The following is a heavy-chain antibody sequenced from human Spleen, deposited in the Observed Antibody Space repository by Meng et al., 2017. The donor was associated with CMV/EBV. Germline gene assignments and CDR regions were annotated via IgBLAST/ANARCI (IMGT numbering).Heavy chain of an antibody. Sequence: GGSLRLSCAASGFTFSAYAMNWVRQARGKGLEWVASISTTSTYIYYADSVKGRFTISRDNAKNSVYLQMNSLSAEDTGLYYCARSWDGMDVWGQGTTVTVSS. CDR2: ISTTSTYI. J-gene: IGHJ6*02. CDR1: GFTFSAYA. V-gene: IGHV3-21*01. CDR3: ARSWDGMDV. D-gene: IGHD6-13*01.